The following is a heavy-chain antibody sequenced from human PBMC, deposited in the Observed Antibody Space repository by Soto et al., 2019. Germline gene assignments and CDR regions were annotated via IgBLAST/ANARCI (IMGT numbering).Heavy chain of an antibody. CDR1: GFTFSSYA. V-gene: IGHV3-23*01. CDR2: VSIGGST. D-gene: IGHD2-15*01. J-gene: IGHJ4*02. Sequence: PGGSLRLSCAASGFTFSSYAMGWVRQGPGRGLAWVAVVSIGGSTHYADSVRGRFTISRDNSKNTLSLQMNSLTAEDTAVYFCAKRRGAGGHFDYWGQGALVTV. CDR3: AKRRGAGGHFDY.